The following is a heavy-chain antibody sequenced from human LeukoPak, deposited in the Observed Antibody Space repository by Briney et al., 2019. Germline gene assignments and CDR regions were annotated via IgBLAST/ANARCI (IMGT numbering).Heavy chain of an antibody. V-gene: IGHV3-21*03. CDR3: ARASYCSSTSCYAFQH. J-gene: IGHJ1*01. Sequence: PGGSLRLSCAASGFTFSSYSMNWVRQAPGKGLEWVSSISSSSSYIYYADLVKGRFTISRDNAKNSLYLQMNSLRAEDTAVYYCARASYCSSTSCYAFQHWGQGTLVTVSS. D-gene: IGHD2-2*01. CDR2: ISSSSSYI. CDR1: GFTFSSYS.